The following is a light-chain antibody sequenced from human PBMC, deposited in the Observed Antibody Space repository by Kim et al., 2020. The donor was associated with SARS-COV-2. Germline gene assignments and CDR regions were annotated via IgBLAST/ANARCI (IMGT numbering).Light chain of an antibody. Sequence: EIVLTQSPGTLSLSPGERAILSCRASQTVRNNYLAWYQQKPGQAPRLLIYGASSRATGIPDRFSGSGSGTDFTLTINRLEPEDFAVYYCQQYGTSATFGQGTKVDIK. CDR1: QTVRNNY. CDR2: GAS. J-gene: IGKJ1*01. V-gene: IGKV3-20*01. CDR3: QQYGTSAT.